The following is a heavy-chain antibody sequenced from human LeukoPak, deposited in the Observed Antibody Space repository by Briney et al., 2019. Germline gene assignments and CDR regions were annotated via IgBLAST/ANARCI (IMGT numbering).Heavy chain of an antibody. V-gene: IGHV4-59*01. J-gene: IGHJ6*02. CDR1: GGSISSYY. CDR2: IHYSGST. Sequence: SETLSLTCTVSGGSISSYYGSWIRQPPGKGLEWIGYIHYSGSTNYNPSLKSRVTISVDTSKNQFSLKLSSVTAADTAVYYCASLMGATDYYYYGMDVWGQGTTVTVSS. D-gene: IGHD1-26*01. CDR3: ASLMGATDYYYYGMDV.